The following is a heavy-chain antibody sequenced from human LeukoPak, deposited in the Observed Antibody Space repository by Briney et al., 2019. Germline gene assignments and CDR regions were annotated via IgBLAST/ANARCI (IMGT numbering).Heavy chain of an antibody. J-gene: IGHJ6*03. CDR3: AGYARSGYWAYYYYYMDV. CDR1: GGSISSYY. Sequence: SETLSPTCTVSGGSISSYYWSWIRQPAGKGLEWIGRIYTSGSTNYNPSLKSRVTMSVDTSKNQFSLKLSSVTAADTAVYYCAGYARSGYWAYYYYYMDVWGKGTTVTVSS. CDR2: IYTSGST. D-gene: IGHD3-3*01. V-gene: IGHV4-4*07.